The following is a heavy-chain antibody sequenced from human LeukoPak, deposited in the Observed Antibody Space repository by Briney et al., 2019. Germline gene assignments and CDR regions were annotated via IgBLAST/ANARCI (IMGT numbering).Heavy chain of an antibody. J-gene: IGHJ4*02. D-gene: IGHD2-15*01. CDR1: GGSISSGGYY. CDR3: AREGGRRLPFDY. V-gene: IGHV4-31*03. CDR2: IYYSGST. Sequence: SETLSLTCTVSGGSISSGGYYWSWIRQHPGEGLEWIGYIYYSGSTYYNPSLKSRVTISVDTSKNQFSLKLSSVTAADTAVYYCAREGGRRLPFDYWGQGTLVTVSS.